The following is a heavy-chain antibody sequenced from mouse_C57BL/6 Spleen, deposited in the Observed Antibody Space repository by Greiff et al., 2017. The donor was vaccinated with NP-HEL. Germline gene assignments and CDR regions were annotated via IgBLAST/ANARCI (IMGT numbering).Heavy chain of an antibody. J-gene: IGHJ3*01. CDR3: ARALIYYDFAY. CDR2: ISYSGST. CDR1: GYSITSGYD. Sequence: EVKLEESGPGMVKPSQSLSLTCTVTGYSITSGYDWHWIRHFPGNKLEWMGYISYSGSTNYNPSLKSRISITHDTSKNHFFLKLNSVTTEDTATYYCARALIYYDFAYWGQGTLVTVSA. D-gene: IGHD1-1*01. V-gene: IGHV3-1*01.